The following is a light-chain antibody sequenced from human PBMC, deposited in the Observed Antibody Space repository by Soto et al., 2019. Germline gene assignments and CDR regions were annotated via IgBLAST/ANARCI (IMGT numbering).Light chain of an antibody. CDR3: QQYGSSPRT. J-gene: IGKJ1*01. V-gene: IGKV3-20*01. CDR2: GAS. CDR1: QSVSSNY. Sequence: EIVLTQSPGTLSLSPGERATLSCRASQSVSSNYLAWHQQKPGQAPRLLIYGASSRATGIPDRFSGSGSGTDFTLTISRLEPEEFAVYYCQQYGSSPRTFGQGTKVEIK.